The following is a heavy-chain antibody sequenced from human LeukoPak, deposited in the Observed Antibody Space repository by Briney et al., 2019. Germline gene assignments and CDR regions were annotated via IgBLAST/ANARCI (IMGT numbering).Heavy chain of an antibody. CDR3: APLSQDYSYASYH. CDR2: ISRSGGSI. V-gene: IGHV3-23*01. CDR1: GLTISTHD. J-gene: IGHJ4*02. D-gene: IGHD5-18*01. Sequence: GGSLRLSCAASGLTISTHDMTWVRQAPGKGLEWVTLISRSGGSIEYADSVKGRFTISRDNSKNMLFLQMNSLRTADTAIYYCAPLSQDYSYASYHWGQGTLVTVSS.